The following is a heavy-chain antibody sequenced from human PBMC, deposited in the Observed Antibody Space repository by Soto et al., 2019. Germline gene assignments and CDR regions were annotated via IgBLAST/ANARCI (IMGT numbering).Heavy chain of an antibody. CDR2: ISPKSGSI. D-gene: IGHD2-15*01. Sequence: QVHLVQSGAEVKKPGASVNVSCKTSGYTFTRNGISWVRQAPGQGLEWMGWISPKSGSIKYAQKFQGRVIMTTDTATSTASMELRRLTSDDTAVYYCVADRDCNSWPSSDVWGPGTTVTVSS. J-gene: IGHJ6*02. CDR3: VADRDCNSWPSSDV. CDR1: GYTFTRNG. V-gene: IGHV1-18*01.